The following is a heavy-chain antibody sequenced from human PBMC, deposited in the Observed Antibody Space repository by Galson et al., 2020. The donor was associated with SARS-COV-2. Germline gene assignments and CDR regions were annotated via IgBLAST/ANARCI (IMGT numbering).Heavy chain of an antibody. D-gene: IGHD1-26*01. CDR2: ISWNSGSI. Sequence: GGSLRLSCAASGFTFDDYAMHWVRQAPGKGLEWVSGISWNSGSIGYADSVKGRFTISRDNAKNSLYLQMNSLRAEDTALYYCAKATPKGWELYYFDYWGQGTLVTVSS. J-gene: IGHJ4*02. CDR3: AKATPKGWELYYFDY. CDR1: GFTFDDYA. V-gene: IGHV3-9*01.